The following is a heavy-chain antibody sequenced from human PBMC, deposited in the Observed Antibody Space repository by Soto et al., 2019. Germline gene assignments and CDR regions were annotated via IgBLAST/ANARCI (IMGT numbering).Heavy chain of an antibody. V-gene: IGHV4-59*01. Sequence: SETLSLTCAVYGGSISSYYWSWIRQPPGKGLEWIGYIYYSGSTNYNPSLKSRVTISVDTSKNQFSLKLSSVTAADTAVYYCARANPPWGAAVWFDPWGQGTLVTVSS. CDR2: IYYSGST. CDR3: ARANPPWGAAVWFDP. D-gene: IGHD6-25*01. CDR1: GGSISSYY. J-gene: IGHJ5*02.